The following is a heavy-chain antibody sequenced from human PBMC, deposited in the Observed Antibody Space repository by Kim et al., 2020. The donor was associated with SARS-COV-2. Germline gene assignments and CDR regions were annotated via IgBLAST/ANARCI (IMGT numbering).Heavy chain of an antibody. D-gene: IGHD3-16*01. J-gene: IGHJ4*02. V-gene: IGHV4-59*08. CDR3: ARRGIGGTYYDY. Sequence: HPTLNIRVTISGDTSKNPFSLRLNSVTAADTAVYYCARRGIGGTYYDYWGQGTLVTVSS.